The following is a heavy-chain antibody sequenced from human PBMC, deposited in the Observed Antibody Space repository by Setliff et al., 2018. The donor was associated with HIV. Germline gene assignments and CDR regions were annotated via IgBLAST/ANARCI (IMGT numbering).Heavy chain of an antibody. J-gene: IGHJ6*03. CDR3: ARSQGIGNYHMDV. V-gene: IGHV3-21*01. CDR2: ISYRSSYI. D-gene: IGHD2-15*01. CDR1: GFTFSTSC. Sequence: GGSLRLSCAASGFTFSTSCMHWVRRAPGKGLEWISSISYRSSYIYYSDSVKGRFTISRDDAESSLFLQLDSLRDEDTAVYYCARSQGIGNYHMDVWGTGTTVTVSS.